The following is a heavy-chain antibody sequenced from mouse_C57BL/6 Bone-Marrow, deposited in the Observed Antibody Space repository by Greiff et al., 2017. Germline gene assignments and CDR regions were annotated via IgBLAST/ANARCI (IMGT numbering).Heavy chain of an antibody. J-gene: IGHJ4*01. CDR3: ARSLLTYYYAMDY. Sequence: EVQLVESGGGLVKPGGSLKLSCAASGFTFSDYGMHWVRQAPEKGLEWVAYISSGSSTIYYADTVKGRFTISRDNAKNTLFLQMTSLTSEDAAMYYCARSLLTYYYAMDYWGQGTSVTVSS. V-gene: IGHV5-17*01. D-gene: IGHD2-12*01. CDR2: ISSGSSTI. CDR1: GFTFSDYG.